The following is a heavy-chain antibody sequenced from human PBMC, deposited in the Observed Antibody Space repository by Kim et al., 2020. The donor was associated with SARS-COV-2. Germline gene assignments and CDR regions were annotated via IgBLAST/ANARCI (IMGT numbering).Heavy chain of an antibody. J-gene: IGHJ6*02. V-gene: IGHV3-48*02. D-gene: IGHD3-10*01. CDR1: GFNFNDYG. CDR2: ISRTSGSI. CDR3: ARELEIWTMAVLIGVPTYYNGMDV. Sequence: GGSLRLSCAGFGFNFNDYGINWVRQASGKGLEWISYISRTSGSIYYADSVKGRFTVARDKAEKSVFLQMNSLRDDDTAVYYCARELEIWTMAVLIGVPTYYNGMDVWGQGTTVTVSS.